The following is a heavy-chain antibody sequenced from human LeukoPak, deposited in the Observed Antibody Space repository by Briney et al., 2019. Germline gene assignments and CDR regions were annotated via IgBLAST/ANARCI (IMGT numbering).Heavy chain of an antibody. CDR3: VRDAYNILTAPYFDY. CDR2: INSDGSTT. V-gene: IGHV3-74*01. Sequence: GESLKISCAASGFTFRSYWMHWVRQAPGKGLLWVSRINSDGSTTSYADPVKGRFTISRDNAKNTLYLQMDSLRAEDTAVYYCVRDAYNILTAPYFDYWGQGTLVTVSS. D-gene: IGHD3-9*01. CDR1: GFTFRSYW. J-gene: IGHJ4*02.